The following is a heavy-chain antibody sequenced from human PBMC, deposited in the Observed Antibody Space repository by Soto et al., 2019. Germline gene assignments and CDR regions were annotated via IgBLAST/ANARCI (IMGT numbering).Heavy chain of an antibody. CDR3: ARDRFWSGYIY. CDR1: GYTFTGYY. CDR2: INAGNGNT. V-gene: IGHV1-3*01. J-gene: IGHJ4*02. D-gene: IGHD3-3*01. Sequence: GASVKVSCKASGYTFTGYYMHWVRQAPGQRLEWMGWINAGNGNTKYSQKFQGRVTITRDTSASTAYMELSSLRSEDTAVYYCARDRFWSGYIYWGQGTLVTVSS.